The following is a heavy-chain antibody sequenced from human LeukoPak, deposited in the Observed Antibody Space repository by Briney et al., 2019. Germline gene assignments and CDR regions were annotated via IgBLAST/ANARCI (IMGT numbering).Heavy chain of an antibody. V-gene: IGHV3-33*01. J-gene: IGHJ5*02. Sequence: GGSLRLSCAASGFIFSNYGMHWIRQAPGKGLEWLAAIWHDGSNEWYADSVKGRFTISRDNSKNTLYLQMNSLRVEDTAVYYCARYPPSPQAWFEPWGQGILVTVSS. CDR1: GFIFSNYG. CDR3: ARYPPSPQAWFEP. CDR2: IWHDGSNE.